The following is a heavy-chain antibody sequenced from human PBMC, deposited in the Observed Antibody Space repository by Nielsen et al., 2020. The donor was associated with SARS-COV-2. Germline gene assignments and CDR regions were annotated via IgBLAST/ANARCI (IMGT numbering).Heavy chain of an antibody. V-gene: IGHV3-23*01. J-gene: IGHJ4*02. Sequence: GGSLRLSCAASGFSFSNYAMTWVRQAPGKGLEWVSSTSGSSGDTHYADSVKGRFTISRDNSKSTLYLQMNSLRADDTAVYYCAKDHPTCSTTNCYVLDYWGQGTLVTVSS. D-gene: IGHD2-2*01. CDR1: GFSFSNYA. CDR2: TSGSSGDT. CDR3: AKDHPTCSTTNCYVLDY.